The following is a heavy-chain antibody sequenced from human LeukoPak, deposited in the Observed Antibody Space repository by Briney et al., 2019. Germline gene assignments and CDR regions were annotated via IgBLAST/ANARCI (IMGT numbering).Heavy chain of an antibody. CDR3: ATASNYDFWSGSRYGMDV. D-gene: IGHD3-3*01. CDR2: FDPEDGET. Sequence: ASVKVSCKVSGYTLTELSMHWVRQAPGKGLEWMGGFDPEDGETIYAQKFQGRVTMTEDTSTDTAYMELSSLRSEDTAVYYCATASNYDFWSGSRYGMDVWGQGTTVTASS. J-gene: IGHJ6*02. V-gene: IGHV1-24*01. CDR1: GYTLTELS.